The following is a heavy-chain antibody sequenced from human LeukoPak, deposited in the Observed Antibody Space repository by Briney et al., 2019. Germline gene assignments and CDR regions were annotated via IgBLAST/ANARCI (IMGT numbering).Heavy chain of an antibody. Sequence: PSGTLSLTCAVYGGSFSGYYWSWIRQPPGKGLEWIGVINHNGGTHYSPSLMSGVTISIDTSKNQFSLRLSTVTAADTTVYYCANILSGYEIDYWGQGTLVTVSS. V-gene: IGHV4-34*01. CDR1: GGSFSGYY. CDR2: INHNGGT. CDR3: ANILSGYEIDY. J-gene: IGHJ4*02. D-gene: IGHD3-9*01.